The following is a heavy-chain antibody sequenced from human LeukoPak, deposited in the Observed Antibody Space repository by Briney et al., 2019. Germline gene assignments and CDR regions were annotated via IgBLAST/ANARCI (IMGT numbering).Heavy chain of an antibody. Sequence: GGSLRLSCAASGFTFSSYSMSWARQAPGKGLEWVSVISSSGGTTYYADYVKGRFTISRDNSKNTLYLQMNYLRAEDTALYYCAKNIAAPTTPFDYWGQGTLVTVSS. CDR3: AKNIAAPTTPFDY. CDR1: GFTFSSYS. V-gene: IGHV3-23*01. CDR2: ISSSGGTT. D-gene: IGHD6-13*01. J-gene: IGHJ4*02.